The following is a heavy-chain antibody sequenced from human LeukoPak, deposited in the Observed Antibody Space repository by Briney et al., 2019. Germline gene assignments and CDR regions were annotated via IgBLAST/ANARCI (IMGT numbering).Heavy chain of an antibody. Sequence: GGSLRLSCAASGFTFDDYGMSWVRQAPGKGLEWVSGINWNGGSTGYADSVKGRFTISRDNAKNSLYLQMNSLRAEDTALYYCARVGGVVLRYFDWEDAFDIWGQGTMVTVSS. CDR1: GFTFDDYG. D-gene: IGHD3-9*01. J-gene: IGHJ3*02. CDR3: ARVGGVVLRYFDWEDAFDI. CDR2: INWNGGST. V-gene: IGHV3-20*04.